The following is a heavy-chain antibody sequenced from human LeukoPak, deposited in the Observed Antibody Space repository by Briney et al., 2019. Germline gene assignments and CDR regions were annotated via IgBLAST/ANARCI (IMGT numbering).Heavy chain of an antibody. CDR1: GYTFTSYA. Sequence: ASVKVSCKASGYTFTSYAMNWVRQAPGQGLEWMGWINTNAGNPTYAQGFTGRFVFSLDTSVSTAYLQISSLKADDTAVYYCASGSDYNYYYYGMDVWGQGTTVTVSS. CDR3: ASGSDYNYYYYGMDV. V-gene: IGHV7-4-1*02. D-gene: IGHD2-21*02. J-gene: IGHJ6*02. CDR2: INTNAGNP.